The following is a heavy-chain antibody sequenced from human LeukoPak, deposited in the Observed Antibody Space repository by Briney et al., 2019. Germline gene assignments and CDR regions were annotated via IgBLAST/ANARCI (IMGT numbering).Heavy chain of an antibody. CDR2: IYYSGST. D-gene: IGHD3-16*02. CDR1: GGSISSSSYY. Sequence: PSETLSLTCTVSGGSISSSSYYWGWIRQPPGKGLEWIGSIYYSGSTYYNPSLKSRVTISVDTSKNQFSLKLSSVTAADTAVYYCARGLYYDYVWGSYRYTHLFDYWGQGTPVTVSS. V-gene: IGHV4-39*07. CDR3: ARGLYYDYVWGSYRYTHLFDY. J-gene: IGHJ4*02.